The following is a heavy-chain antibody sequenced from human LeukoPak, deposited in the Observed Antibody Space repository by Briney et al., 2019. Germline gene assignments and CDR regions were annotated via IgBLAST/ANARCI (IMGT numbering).Heavy chain of an antibody. J-gene: IGHJ6*03. V-gene: IGHV4-59*01. CDR1: GGSISSYY. Sequence: PSETLSLTCTVSGGSISSYYWSWIRQPPGKGLEWIGYIYCSGSTNYNPSLKSRVTISVDTSKNQFSLKLSSVTAADTAVYYCARAQYCSSTSCFQEYYYYYYMDVWGKGTTVTVSS. CDR2: IYCSGST. D-gene: IGHD2-2*01. CDR3: ARAQYCSSTSCFQEYYYYYYMDV.